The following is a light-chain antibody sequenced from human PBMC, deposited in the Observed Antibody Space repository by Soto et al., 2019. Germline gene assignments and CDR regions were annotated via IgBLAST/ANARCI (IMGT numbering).Light chain of an antibody. J-gene: IGKJ3*01. CDR2: SAS. CDR1: QGIHIH. CDR3: QHPNIYPLT. V-gene: IGKV1-9*01. Sequence: IQRAPSASFRSAYAGDTVTITCRASQGIHIHLAWYQQKPGKAPKLLIDSASTLQSGVPSRFSGSGSGTEFTLTINSLQPEDFATYYCQHPNIYPLTFAPGTKVDIK.